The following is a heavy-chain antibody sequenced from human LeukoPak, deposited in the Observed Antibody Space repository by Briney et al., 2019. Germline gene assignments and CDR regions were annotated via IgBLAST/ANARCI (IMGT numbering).Heavy chain of an antibody. CDR3: ARDYYDSSASATFDH. D-gene: IGHD3-22*01. J-gene: IGHJ4*02. CDR1: GFPSIAYT. Sequence: GGSLRLSCEASGFPSIAYTMNWVRKPPGKGLEWFSSISSDRSYIKYADSVKGRFSISRDNTKNSLFLEMRSLRIEDTAVYFCARDYYDSSASATFDHWGQGTLVTVSS. V-gene: IGHV3-21*01. CDR2: ISSDRSYI.